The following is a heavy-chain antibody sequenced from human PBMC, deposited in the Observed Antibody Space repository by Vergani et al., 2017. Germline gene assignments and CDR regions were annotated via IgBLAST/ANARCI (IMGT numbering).Heavy chain of an antibody. D-gene: IGHD3-22*01. CDR2: ISYDGSNK. CDR1: GFTFSSYG. J-gene: IGHJ4*02. CDR3: ANGVSDSSGYYDY. Sequence: QVQLVESGGGVVQPGRSLRLSCAASGFTFSSYGMHWVRQAPGKGLEWVAVISYDGSNKYYADSVKGRFTISRDNSKNTLYLQMNSLRAKDTAVYYCANGVSDSSGYYDYWGQGTLVTVSS. V-gene: IGHV3-30*18.